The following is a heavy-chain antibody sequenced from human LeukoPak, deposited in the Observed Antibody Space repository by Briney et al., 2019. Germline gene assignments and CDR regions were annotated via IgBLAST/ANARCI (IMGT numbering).Heavy chain of an antibody. V-gene: IGHV4-39*07. J-gene: IGHJ4*02. CDR3: ASCTDPTGFDY. D-gene: IGHD2-8*01. Sequence: SETLSLTCTVSGGSISTSSYYWGWVRQPPGKGLEWIGNIFYSGSTYYSPSLKSRVTISLDTSRNQFSLKLNSVTAADTAVYYCASCTDPTGFDYWGQGTLVTVSS. CDR2: IFYSGST. CDR1: GGSISTSSYY.